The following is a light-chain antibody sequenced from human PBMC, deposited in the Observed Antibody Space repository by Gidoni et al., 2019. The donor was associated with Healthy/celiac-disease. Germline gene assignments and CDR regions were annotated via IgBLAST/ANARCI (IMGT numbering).Light chain of an antibody. CDR3: LQHNSWWT. V-gene: IGKV1-17*01. J-gene: IGKJ1*01. CDR2: AAS. CDR1: QGIRND. Sequence: DIQMTQSPSSLSASVGDRVTITCRARQGIRNDVGWYQQKPVKAPMRLFYAASSLQSGVSSRFSGSGSGTEFTLTSSSLQPEDFATYYCLQHNSWWTFGQGTKVEIK.